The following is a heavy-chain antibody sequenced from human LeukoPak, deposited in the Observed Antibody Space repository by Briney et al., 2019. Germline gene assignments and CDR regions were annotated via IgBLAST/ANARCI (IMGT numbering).Heavy chain of an antibody. CDR2: IIPIFGTA. D-gene: IGHD3-22*01. Sequence: SVKVSFKASGGTFSSYAISWVRQAPGQGLEWMGGIIPIFGTANYAQKFQGRVTITTDESTSTAYMELSSLRSEDTAVYYCARARYYYDSSGYYSFDYWGQGTLVTVSS. V-gene: IGHV1-69*05. CDR3: ARARYYYDSSGYYSFDY. J-gene: IGHJ4*02. CDR1: GGTFSSYA.